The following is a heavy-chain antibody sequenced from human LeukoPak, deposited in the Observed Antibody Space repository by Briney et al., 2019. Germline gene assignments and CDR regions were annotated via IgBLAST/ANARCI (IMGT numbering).Heavy chain of an antibody. D-gene: IGHD5-18*01. CDR1: GDSIGNYY. J-gene: IGHJ3*02. CDR3: ARGGYTYGHKFGFDI. Sequence: SETLSLTCIVSGDSIGNYYWSWIRQPAGKGLEWIGRVYTSGSTNYNPSLKSRVTLSIDTSKNQYSLKLSSVTAADTAVYYCARGGYTYGHKFGFDIWGRGSMVTVAS. CDR2: VYTSGST. V-gene: IGHV4-4*07.